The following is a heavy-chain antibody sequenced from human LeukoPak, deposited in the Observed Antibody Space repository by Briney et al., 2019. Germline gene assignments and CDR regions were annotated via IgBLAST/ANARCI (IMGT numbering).Heavy chain of an antibody. CDR1: GYTFTSYG. D-gene: IGHD2-2*01. CDR3: ARLDCSSTSCYLGY. V-gene: IGHV1-18*01. J-gene: IGHJ4*02. Sequence: ASVKVSCKASGYTFTSYGISWVRQAPGQGLEWMGWISAYNGNTNYAQKLQGRVTMTTDTSTSTAYMELRSLRSDDTAVYYCARLDCSSTSCYLGYWGQGTLVTVSS. CDR2: ISAYNGNT.